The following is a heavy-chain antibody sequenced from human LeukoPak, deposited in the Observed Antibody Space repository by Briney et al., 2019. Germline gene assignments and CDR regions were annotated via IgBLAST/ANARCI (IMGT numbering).Heavy chain of an antibody. Sequence: ASVKVSCKASGYTFTGHYMHWVRQAPGEGLEWMGWINLNSGGTNYAQKFQGRVTMTRDTSISTAYMELSRLTSDDTAVYYCARYGSSSGYPFDYWGQGTLVTVSS. J-gene: IGHJ4*02. CDR3: ARYGSSSGYPFDY. CDR2: INLNSGGT. CDR1: GYTFTGHY. V-gene: IGHV1-2*02. D-gene: IGHD6-13*01.